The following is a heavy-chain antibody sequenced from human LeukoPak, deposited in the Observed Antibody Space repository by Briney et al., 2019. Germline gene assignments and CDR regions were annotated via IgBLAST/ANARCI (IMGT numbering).Heavy chain of an antibody. D-gene: IGHD6-19*01. V-gene: IGHV1-69*13. CDR3: ARAGEVYNSGSYLEY. CDR2: FIPVFGPA. J-gene: IGHJ4*02. Sequence: SVTVSCKASGGTFSNYAVSWVRQAPGQGLEWMGGFIPVFGPANYAQKFQGRVTITADESTGTAYMELSSLRSEDTAVYYCARAGEVYNSGSYLEYWGQGTLVTVSS. CDR1: GGTFSNYA.